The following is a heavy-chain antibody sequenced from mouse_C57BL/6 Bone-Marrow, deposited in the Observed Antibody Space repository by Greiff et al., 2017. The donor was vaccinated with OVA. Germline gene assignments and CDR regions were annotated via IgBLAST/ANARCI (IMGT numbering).Heavy chain of an antibody. CDR1: GFTFTDYY. CDR3: ARWGTTVVAPAY. CDR2: IRNKANGYTT. D-gene: IGHD1-1*01. V-gene: IGHV7-3*01. Sequence: EVKVVESGGGLVQPGGSLSLSCAASGFTFTDYYMSWVRQPPGKALEWLGFIRNKANGYTTEYSASVKGRFTISRDNSQSILYLQMNALRAEDSATYYCARWGTTVVAPAYWGQGTLVTVSA. J-gene: IGHJ3*01.